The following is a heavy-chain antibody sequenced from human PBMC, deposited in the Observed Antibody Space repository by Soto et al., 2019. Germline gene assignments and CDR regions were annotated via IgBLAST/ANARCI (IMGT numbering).Heavy chain of an antibody. CDR3: ARDSSGYYPT. D-gene: IGHD3-22*01. CDR2: INPSGGST. CDR1: GYTFTSYG. Sequence: ASVKVSCKASGYTFTSYGISWVRQAPGQGLEWMGIINPSGGSTSYAQKFQGRVTMTRDTSTSTVYMELSSLRSEDTAVYYCARDSSGYYPTWGQGTLVTVSS. J-gene: IGHJ5*02. V-gene: IGHV1-46*01.